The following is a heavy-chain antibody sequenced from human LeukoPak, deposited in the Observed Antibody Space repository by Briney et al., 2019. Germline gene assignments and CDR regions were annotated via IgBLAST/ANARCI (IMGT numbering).Heavy chain of an antibody. V-gene: IGHV3-11*01. D-gene: IGHD3-10*01. CDR1: GFTFSDYY. J-gene: IGHJ6*02. CDR2: MSSGGSTI. Sequence: GGSLRLSCAASGFTFSDYYMTWIRQAPGKGLEWVSYMSSGGSTIYYADSVKGRFTIARDNAKNSLYLQMNSLRAEDTAVYFCARFSLLRGVNPRFDYHGMDVWGQGTTVTVSS. CDR3: ARFSLLRGVNPRFDYHGMDV.